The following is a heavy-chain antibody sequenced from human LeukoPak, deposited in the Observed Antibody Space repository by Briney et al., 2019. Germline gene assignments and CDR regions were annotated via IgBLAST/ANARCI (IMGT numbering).Heavy chain of an antibody. D-gene: IGHD4-17*01. Sequence: ASVKVSCKASRYTFTGYYMHWVRQAPGQGLEWMGWINPNSGGTNYAQKFQGRVTMTRDTSISTAYMELSRLRSDDTAVYYCARDYFGDYVRPFDYWGQGTLVTVSS. CDR1: RYTFTGYY. V-gene: IGHV1-2*02. CDR3: ARDYFGDYVRPFDY. J-gene: IGHJ4*02. CDR2: INPNSGGT.